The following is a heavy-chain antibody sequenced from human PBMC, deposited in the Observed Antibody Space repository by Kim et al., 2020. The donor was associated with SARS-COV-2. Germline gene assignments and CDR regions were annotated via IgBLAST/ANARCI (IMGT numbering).Heavy chain of an antibody. J-gene: IGHJ6*02. D-gene: IGHD6-13*01. Sequence: ASVKVSCKASGYTFTGYYMHWVRQAPGQGLEWMGRINPNSGGTNYAQKFQGRVTMTRDTSISTAYMELSRLRSDDTAVYYCAREEWAAAGTGWGYYYYGMDVWGQGTTVTVSS. CDR2: INPNSGGT. V-gene: IGHV1-2*06. CDR1: GYTFTGYY. CDR3: AREEWAAAGTGWGYYYYGMDV.